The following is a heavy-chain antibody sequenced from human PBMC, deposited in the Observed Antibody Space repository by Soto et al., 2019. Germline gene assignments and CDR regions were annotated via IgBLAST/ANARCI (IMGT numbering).Heavy chain of an antibody. Sequence: GGSLRLSCTASGFTFSNFAMSWVRQAPGKGLEWVSAITGNGGITYYADSVKGRFTISRDNSKNTLYLQMNSLRAEDTAVYYCAKDRSGGSWRFDYWGHGTLVTVSS. J-gene: IGHJ4*01. V-gene: IGHV3-23*01. CDR3: AKDRSGGSWRFDY. D-gene: IGHD2-15*01. CDR1: GFTFSNFA. CDR2: ITGNGGIT.